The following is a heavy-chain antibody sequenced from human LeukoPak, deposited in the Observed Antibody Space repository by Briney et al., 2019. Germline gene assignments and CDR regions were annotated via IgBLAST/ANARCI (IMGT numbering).Heavy chain of an antibody. CDR3: ARPLDSSNNYFDY. D-gene: IGHD6-13*01. V-gene: IGHV3-21*01. Sequence: GGSLRLSCAASGFTFSRYAMNWVRQALGKGLEWVSFISSSSNYMSYADSVKGRFTISRDNAKSSLYLQMNSLRAEDTAVYYCARPLDSSNNYFDYWGQGTLVTVSA. CDR1: GFTFSRYA. CDR2: ISSSSNYM. J-gene: IGHJ4*02.